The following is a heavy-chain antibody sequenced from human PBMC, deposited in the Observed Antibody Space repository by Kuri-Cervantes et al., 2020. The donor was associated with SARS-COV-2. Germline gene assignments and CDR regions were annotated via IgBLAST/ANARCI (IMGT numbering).Heavy chain of an antibody. CDR3: ARNLSSSWYGNWFDP. Sequence: GESLKISCAASGFTFSSYRMSWVRQAPGKGLEWVANIKQDGSEKYYVDSVKGRFTISRDNAKNSLYLQMNSLRAEDTAVYYCARNLSSSWYGNWFDPWGQGTLVTVSS. J-gene: IGHJ5*02. CDR2: IKQDGSEK. D-gene: IGHD6-13*01. V-gene: IGHV3-7*01. CDR1: GFTFSSYR.